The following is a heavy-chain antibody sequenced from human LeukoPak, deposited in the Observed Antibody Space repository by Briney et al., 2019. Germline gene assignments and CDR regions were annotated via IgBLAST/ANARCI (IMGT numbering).Heavy chain of an antibody. CDR3: ARVRHGSPVLDFDY. CDR2: IIPILGIA. Sequence: SVKVSCKASGGTFSSYASSWVRQAPGQGLEWMGRIIPILGIANYAQNFQGRVTITADKSTSTAYMELSSLRSEDTAVYYCARVRHGSPVLDFDYWGQGTLVTVSS. J-gene: IGHJ4*02. CDR1: GGTFSSYA. D-gene: IGHD1-26*01. V-gene: IGHV1-69*04.